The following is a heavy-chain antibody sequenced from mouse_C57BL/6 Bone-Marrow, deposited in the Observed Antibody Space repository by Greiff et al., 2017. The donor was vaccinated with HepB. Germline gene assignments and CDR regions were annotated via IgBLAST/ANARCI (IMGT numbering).Heavy chain of an antibody. Sequence: EVQLQESGGGLVKPGGSLKLSCAASGFTFSSYAMSWVRQTPEKRLEWVATISDGGSYTYYPDNVKGRFTISRDNAKNNLYLQMSHLKSEDTAVYYCASAMDYWGQGTSVTVSS. J-gene: IGHJ4*01. CDR1: GFTFSSYA. V-gene: IGHV5-4*01. CDR2: ISDGGSYT. CDR3: ASAMDY.